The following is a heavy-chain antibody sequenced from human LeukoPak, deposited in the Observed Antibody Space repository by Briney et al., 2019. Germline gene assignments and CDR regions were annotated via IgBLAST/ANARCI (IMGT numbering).Heavy chain of an antibody. CDR2: IYYSGST. J-gene: IGHJ3*02. CDR1: GGSISSSSHY. Sequence: PSETLSLTCTVSGGSISSSSHYWGWIRQPPGKGLEWIGSIYYSGSTYYNPSLKSRVTISVDTSKNQFSLKLSSVTAADTAVYYCARSLPTYYYDSSGYMVGAFDIWGQGTMVTVSS. D-gene: IGHD3-22*01. V-gene: IGHV4-39*07. CDR3: ARSLPTYYYDSSGYMVGAFDI.